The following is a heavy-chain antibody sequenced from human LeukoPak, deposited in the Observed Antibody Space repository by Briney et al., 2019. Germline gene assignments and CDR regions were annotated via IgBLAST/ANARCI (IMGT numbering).Heavy chain of an antibody. CDR3: ARDLKRGYSSGRYSWGAGSSNDY. V-gene: IGHV1-18*04. CDR2: ISGYNGNT. D-gene: IGHD6-19*01. CDR1: EYTFTGYY. J-gene: IGHJ4*02. Sequence: GASVKVSCKASEYTFTGYYIHWVRQAPGQGREWMGWISGYNGNTNYAQKLQGRVTMTTDTSTSTAYMELRSLRSDDTAVYYCARDLKRGYSSGRYSWGAGSSNDYWGQGTLVTVSS.